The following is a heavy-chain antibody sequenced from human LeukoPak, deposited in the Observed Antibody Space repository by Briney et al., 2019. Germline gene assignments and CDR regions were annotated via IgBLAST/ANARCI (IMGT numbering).Heavy chain of an antibody. CDR2: ISGCGGST. Sequence: GGSLRLSCAASGFTFSSYAMSWVRQAPGMGLEWVSAISGCGGSTYYADSVKGRFTISRDNSKNTLYLQMNSLRAEDTAVYYCAKDGGGITTNWFDPWGQGTLVTVSS. CDR1: GFTFSSYA. V-gene: IGHV3-23*01. J-gene: IGHJ5*02. D-gene: IGHD3-22*01. CDR3: AKDGGGITTNWFDP.